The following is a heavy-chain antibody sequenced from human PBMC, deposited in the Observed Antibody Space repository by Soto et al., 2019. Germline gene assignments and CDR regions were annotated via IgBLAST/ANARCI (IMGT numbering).Heavy chain of an antibody. CDR2: IYYSGST. CDR1: GGSISSGDYY. D-gene: IGHD2-15*01. J-gene: IGHJ5*02. CDR3: ARVSFDIVVVVAATGGWFDP. Sequence: SETLSLTCTVSGGSISSGDYYWSWIRQPPGKGLEWIGYIYYSGSTYYNPSLKSRVTISVDTSKNQFSLKLSSVTAADTAVYYCARVSFDIVVVVAATGGWFDPWGQGTLVTVSS. V-gene: IGHV4-30-4*01.